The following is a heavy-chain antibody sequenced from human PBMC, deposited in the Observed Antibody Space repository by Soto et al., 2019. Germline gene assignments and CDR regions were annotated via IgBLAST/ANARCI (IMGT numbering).Heavy chain of an antibody. J-gene: IGHJ4*02. Sequence: QLQLQESGPGLVKPSETLSLTCTVSGGSISSSSYYWGWIRQPPGKGLEWIGSIYYSGSTYYNPSLKSRVTISVDTSKNQFSLKLSSVTAADTAVYYCARHKWTTVTSRSFDYWGQGTLVTVSS. CDR2: IYYSGST. CDR1: GGSISSSSYY. V-gene: IGHV4-39*01. D-gene: IGHD4-17*01. CDR3: ARHKWTTVTSRSFDY.